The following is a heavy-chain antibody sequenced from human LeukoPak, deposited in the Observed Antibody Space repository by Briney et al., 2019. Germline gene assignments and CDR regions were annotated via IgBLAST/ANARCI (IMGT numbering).Heavy chain of an antibody. Sequence: GRSLRLSCAAPGFTLSNYGMHWVRQAPGKGLEWVAVISYDGSNKYYTDSVKGRFTISRDNSKNTLYLQMNSLRAEDTAVYYCAKDRTAGYDGLVDYWGQGTLVTVSS. D-gene: IGHD5-12*01. CDR3: AKDRTAGYDGLVDY. CDR1: GFTLSNYG. CDR2: ISYDGSNK. V-gene: IGHV3-30*18. J-gene: IGHJ4*02.